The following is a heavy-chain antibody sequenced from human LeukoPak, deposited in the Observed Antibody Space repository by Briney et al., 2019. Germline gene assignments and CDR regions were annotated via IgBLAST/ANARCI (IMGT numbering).Heavy chain of an antibody. CDR1: SGSFSGYY. J-gene: IGHJ4*02. D-gene: IGHD3-9*01. Sequence: KASETLSLTCAVYSGSFSGYYWSWIRQPPGKGLEWIGEIKYSGSTTYNPSLKSRVTISVDTSKKQISLKMTSVADADTAVYYCARSGRYFETQWGQGTLVTVSS. CDR3: ARSGRYFETQ. V-gene: IGHV4-34*01. CDR2: IKYSGST.